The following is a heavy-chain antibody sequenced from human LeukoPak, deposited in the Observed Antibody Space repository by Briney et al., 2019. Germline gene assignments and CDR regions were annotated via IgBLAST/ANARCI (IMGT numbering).Heavy chain of an antibody. CDR1: GFTFSSYE. CDR3: ARDYYDILTGYYGYYYGMDV. J-gene: IGHJ6*02. Sequence: GESLRLSCAASGFTFSSYEMNWVCQAPGKGLEWVSYISSSGSTIYYADSVKGRFTISRDNAKNSLYLQMNSLRAEDTAVYYCARDYYDILTGYYGYYYGMDVWGQGTTVTVSS. V-gene: IGHV3-48*03. CDR2: ISSSGSTI. D-gene: IGHD3-9*01.